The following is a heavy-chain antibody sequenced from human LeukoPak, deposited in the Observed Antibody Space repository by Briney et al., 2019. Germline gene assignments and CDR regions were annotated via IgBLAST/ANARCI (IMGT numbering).Heavy chain of an antibody. V-gene: IGHV3-64*01. CDR2: ISSNGGST. J-gene: IGHJ3*02. D-gene: IGHD3-16*01. CDR1: GFTFSSYA. CDR3: ARVGGWDAFEI. Sequence: GGSLRLSCAASGFTFSSYAMHWVRQAPGKGLEYVSAISSNGGSTYYANSVKGRFTISRDNSKNTLYLQMGSLRAEDMAVYYCARVGGWDAFEIWGQGTMVTVSS.